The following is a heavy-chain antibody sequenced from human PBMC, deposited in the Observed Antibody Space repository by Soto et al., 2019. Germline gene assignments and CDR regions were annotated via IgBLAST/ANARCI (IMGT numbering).Heavy chain of an antibody. CDR1: GGTFSSYA. CDR2: IIPIFGTA. D-gene: IGHD6-13*01. CDR3: ARGMDGYSSRLPYYYYGMDV. V-gene: IGHV1-69*13. Sequence: SVKVSCKASGGTFSSYAISWVRQAPGQGLEWMGGIIPIFGTANYAQKFQGRVTITADESTSTAYMELSSLRSEDTAVYYCARGMDGYSSRLPYYYYGMDVWGQGTTVTVSS. J-gene: IGHJ6*02.